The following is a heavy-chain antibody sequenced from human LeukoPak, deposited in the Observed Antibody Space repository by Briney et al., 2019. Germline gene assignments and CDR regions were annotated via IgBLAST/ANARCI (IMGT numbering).Heavy chain of an antibody. CDR1: GFTFDDYA. CDR3: AKDIRRLSTGPDGYFDY. D-gene: IGHD4-17*01. Sequence: GRSLRLSCAASGFTFDDYAMHWVRQAPGKGLEWVSGISWNSGSIGYADSVKGRFTISRDNAKNSLYLQMNSLRAEDMALYYCAKDIRRLSTGPDGYFDYWGQGTLVTVSS. CDR2: ISWNSGSI. J-gene: IGHJ4*02. V-gene: IGHV3-9*03.